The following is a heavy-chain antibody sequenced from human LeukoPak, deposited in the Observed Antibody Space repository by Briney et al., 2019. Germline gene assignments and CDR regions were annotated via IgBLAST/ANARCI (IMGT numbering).Heavy chain of an antibody. CDR1: GGSFSSYY. D-gene: IGHD2-15*01. Sequence: SETLSLTCAVHGGSFSSYYWTWIRQSPGKGLEWIGEIDHSGRTIYNPSLKSRVTMSVDTSKNQFSLKLSSVTAADTAVYYCAGRNCDGGTCFFDYWGQGTLVTVSS. CDR3: AGRNCDGGTCFFDY. J-gene: IGHJ4*02. CDR2: IDHSGRT. V-gene: IGHV4-34*01.